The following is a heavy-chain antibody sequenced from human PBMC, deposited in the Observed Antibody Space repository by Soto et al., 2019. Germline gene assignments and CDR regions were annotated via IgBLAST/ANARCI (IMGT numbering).Heavy chain of an antibody. CDR1: GYTFTNYA. Sequence: QVQLVQSGAEVKDPGASLKVSCKASGYTFTNYAIHWVRQAPGQRLEWMGWVNGGNGDTKYTQKFKGRVTITRDTSASTAYMELSSLRSEDTSVYYCARDKGVFYGDYLKYDAFDIWGQGTMVTVSS. V-gene: IGHV1-3*01. CDR2: VNGGNGDT. CDR3: ARDKGVFYGDYLKYDAFDI. J-gene: IGHJ3*02. D-gene: IGHD4-17*01.